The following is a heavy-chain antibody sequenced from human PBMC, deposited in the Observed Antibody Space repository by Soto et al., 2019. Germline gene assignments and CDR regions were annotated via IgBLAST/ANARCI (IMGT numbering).Heavy chain of an antibody. CDR2: ISGSGGST. CDR1: GFTFSSYA. V-gene: IGHV3-23*01. J-gene: IGHJ5*02. Sequence: EVQLLESGGGLVQPGGSLRLSCAASGFTFSSYAMSWVRQAPGKGLEWVSAISGSGGSTYYTDSVKGRFTISRDNSKNTLYLQMNSLRAEDTAVYYCAKTHTRPNWFDPWGQGTLVTVSS. CDR3: AKTHTRPNWFDP. D-gene: IGHD3-3*01.